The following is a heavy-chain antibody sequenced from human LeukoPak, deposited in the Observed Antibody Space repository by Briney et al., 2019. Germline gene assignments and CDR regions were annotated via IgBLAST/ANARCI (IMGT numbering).Heavy chain of an antibody. CDR3: ARGDYGDYGSRPFDY. J-gene: IGHJ4*02. V-gene: IGHV4-4*02. CDR2: MYHSGST. CDR1: GGSISSSNW. Sequence: SETLSLTCAVSGGSISSSNWWSWVRQPPGKGLEWIGEMYHSGSTNYNPSLKSRVTISVDTSKNQFSLKLSSVTAADTAVYYCARGDYGDYGSRPFDYWGQGTLVTVSS. D-gene: IGHD4-17*01.